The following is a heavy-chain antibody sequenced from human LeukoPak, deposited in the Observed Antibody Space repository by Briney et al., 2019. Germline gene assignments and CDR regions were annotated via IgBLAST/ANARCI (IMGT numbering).Heavy chain of an antibody. D-gene: IGHD5-12*01. CDR1: GFTFSSYG. V-gene: IGHV3-23*01. J-gene: IGHJ4*02. CDR2: ISGSGGST. Sequence: GGSLRLSCAASGFTFSSYGMSWVRQAPGKGLEWVSAISGSGGSTYYADSVKGRFTISRDNSKNTVHLQMINLRAEDTAVYYCAKDGAWLRFDDWGQGILVTVSS. CDR3: AKDGAWLRFDD.